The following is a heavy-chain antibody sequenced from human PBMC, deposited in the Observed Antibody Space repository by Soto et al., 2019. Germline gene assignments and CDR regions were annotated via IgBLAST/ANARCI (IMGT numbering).Heavy chain of an antibody. CDR1: GVSISATSYY. J-gene: IGHJ2*01. Sequence: QLQLQESGPGLVKPSETLSLTCSVSGVSISATSYYWGWIRQPPGKVLEWIGSVYYTGSTYYSPSLKSRVTLSVDTSKSQFSLRLSSVTAADTAVYYCAKRGRHLAFYWYFDLWGRGTVVTVSS. CDR3: AKRGRHLAFYWYFDL. D-gene: IGHD6-25*01. V-gene: IGHV4-39*01. CDR2: VYYTGST.